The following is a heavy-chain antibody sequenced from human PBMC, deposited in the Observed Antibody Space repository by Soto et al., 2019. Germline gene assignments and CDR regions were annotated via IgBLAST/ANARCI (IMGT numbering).Heavy chain of an antibody. CDR3: AGTSLGYCSGGSCPLVFDI. D-gene: IGHD2-15*01. J-gene: IGHJ3*02. CDR1: GFTFSSYA. V-gene: IGHV3-23*01. CDR2: ISGSGGST. Sequence: EVQLLESGGGLVQPGGSLRLSCAASGFTFSSYAMSWVRQAPGKGLEWVSAISGSGGSTYYADSVKGRFTISRDSSKNTLYLQMNSPRAEDTAVYYCAGTSLGYCSGGSCPLVFDIWGQGTMVTVSS.